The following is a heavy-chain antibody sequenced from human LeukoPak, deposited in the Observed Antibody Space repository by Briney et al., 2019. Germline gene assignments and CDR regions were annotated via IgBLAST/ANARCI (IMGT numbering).Heavy chain of an antibody. CDR2: VSGSGGST. CDR1: GFTFSSYA. D-gene: IGHD2-2*01. V-gene: IGHV3-23*01. CDR3: AKDIVVVPAAPFWGGFDY. J-gene: IGHJ4*02. Sequence: GGSLRLSCAASGFTFSSYAMSWVRQAPGKGLEWVSAVSGSGGSTYYADSVKGRFTISRDNSKNTLYLQMNSLRAEDTAVYYCAKDIVVVPAAPFWGGFDYWGQGTLVTVSS.